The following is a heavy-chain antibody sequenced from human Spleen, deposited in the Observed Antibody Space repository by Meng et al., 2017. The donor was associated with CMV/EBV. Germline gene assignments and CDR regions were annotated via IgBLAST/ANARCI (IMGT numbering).Heavy chain of an antibody. CDR1: GFNFANYA. V-gene: IGHV3-23*01. CDR2: ITPGVRT. J-gene: IGHJ4*02. D-gene: IGHD3-22*01. Sequence: GESLKISCAASGFNFANYAMTWVRQAPGKGLEWVSTITPGVRTHYADSVKGRFTIPRDISKDILYLQMHSLRAEDTAVYYCAKGVPSVIHYFDYWGQGTLVTVSS. CDR3: AKGVPSVIHYFDY.